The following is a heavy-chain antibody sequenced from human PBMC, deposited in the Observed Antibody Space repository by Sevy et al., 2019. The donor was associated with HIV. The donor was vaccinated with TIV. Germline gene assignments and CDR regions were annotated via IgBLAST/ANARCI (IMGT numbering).Heavy chain of an antibody. Sequence: GGSLRLSCAASGFTFSSYAMHWVRQAPGKGLEWVAVISYDGSNKYYADSVKGRFTISRDNSKNTLYLQMNSLRAEDTAVYYCARDVEMATIKYYFDYWSQGTLVTVSS. CDR2: ISYDGSNK. V-gene: IGHV3-30-3*01. J-gene: IGHJ4*02. CDR1: GFTFSSYA. D-gene: IGHD5-12*01. CDR3: ARDVEMATIKYYFDY.